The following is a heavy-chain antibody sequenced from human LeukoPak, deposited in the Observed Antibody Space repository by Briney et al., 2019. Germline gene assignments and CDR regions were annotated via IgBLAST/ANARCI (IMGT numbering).Heavy chain of an antibody. D-gene: IGHD3-3*01. V-gene: IGHV3-30*02. CDR3: AKDRITIFGVVIGLDYYMDV. CDR2: IRYDGSDK. Sequence: GGSLRLSCAASGFTFSSYGMHWVRQAPGKGLEWVAYIRYDGSDKYYADSVKGRFTISRDNSKNTLYLQMNSLRAEDTAVYYCAKDRITIFGVVIGLDYYMDVWGKGTTVTVSS. J-gene: IGHJ6*03. CDR1: GFTFSSYG.